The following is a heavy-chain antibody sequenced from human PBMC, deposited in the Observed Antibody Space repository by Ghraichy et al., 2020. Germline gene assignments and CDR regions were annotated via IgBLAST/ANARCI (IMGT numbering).Heavy chain of an antibody. CDR1: GYTFTSYG. CDR3: ARARELYYYDSSGYYS. D-gene: IGHD3-22*01. V-gene: IGHV1-18*04. Sequence: ASVKVSCKASGYTFTSYGISWVRQAPGQGLEWMGWISAYNGNTNYAQKLQGRVTMTTDTSTSTAYMELRSLRSDDTAVYYCARARELYYYDSSGYYSWGQGTLVTVSS. J-gene: IGHJ4*02. CDR2: ISAYNGNT.